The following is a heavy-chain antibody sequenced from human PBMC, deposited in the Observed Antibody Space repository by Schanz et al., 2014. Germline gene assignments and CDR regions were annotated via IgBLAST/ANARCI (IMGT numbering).Heavy chain of an antibody. Sequence: EVQLLESGGGLVQPGGSLRLSCLASGFAFSSYGMNWLRQAPGKGLEWVSVIGVDGTTTYYADSVKGRFTISRDNFKGALYLQMSSLRAEDTAVYYCTRDVRLDRRGNWFDPWGQGTLVTVSS. V-gene: IGHV3-23*01. D-gene: IGHD1-1*01. CDR3: TRDVRLDRRGNWFDP. CDR2: IGVDGTTT. J-gene: IGHJ5*02. CDR1: GFAFSSYG.